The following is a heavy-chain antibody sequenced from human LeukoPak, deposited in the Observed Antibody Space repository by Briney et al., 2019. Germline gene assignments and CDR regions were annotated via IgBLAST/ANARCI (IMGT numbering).Heavy chain of an antibody. CDR1: GFTFSSYA. D-gene: IGHD3-22*01. CDR3: AKGVYYDSSGLDY. V-gene: IGHV3-23*01. CDR2: ISGSGGST. Sequence: GGSLRLSCAASGFTFSSYAMSWVRQAPGKGLEWVSAISGSGGSTYYADSAKGRFTISRDNSKNTLYLQMNSLRAEDTAVYYCAKGVYYDSSGLDYWGQGTLVTVSS. J-gene: IGHJ4*02.